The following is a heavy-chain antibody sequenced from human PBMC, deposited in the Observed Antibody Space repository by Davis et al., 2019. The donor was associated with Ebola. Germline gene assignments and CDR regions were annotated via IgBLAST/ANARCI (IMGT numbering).Heavy chain of an antibody. CDR2: IWYDGSNK. J-gene: IGHJ4*02. D-gene: IGHD6-19*01. CDR1: GFTFSSYG. CDR3: ARELAVAYFDY. Sequence: GGSLRLSCAASGFTFSSYGMYWVRQAPGKGLEWVAVIWYDGSNKYYADSVKGRFTISRDNAKNSLYLQMNSLRAEDTAVYYCARELAVAYFDYWGQGTLVTVSS. V-gene: IGHV3-33*01.